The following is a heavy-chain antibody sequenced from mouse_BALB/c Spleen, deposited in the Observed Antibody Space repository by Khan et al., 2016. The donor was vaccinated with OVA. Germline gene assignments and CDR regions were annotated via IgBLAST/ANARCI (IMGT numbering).Heavy chain of an antibody. J-gene: IGHJ2*01. CDR2: ISYSGST. V-gene: IGHV3-2*02. Sequence: VQLKQSGPGLVKPSQSLSLTCTVTGYSITSGYGWNWIRQFPGNKLEWMGYISYSGSTNYNPSLKSRISITRDTSKNQFFLKLNSVTTEETATYYCARTARIKYWGQGTTLTGSS. CDR1: GYSITSGYG. D-gene: IGHD1-2*01. CDR3: ARTARIKY.